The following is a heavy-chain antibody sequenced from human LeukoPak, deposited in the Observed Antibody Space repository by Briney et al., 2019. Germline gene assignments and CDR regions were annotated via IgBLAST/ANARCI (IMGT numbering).Heavy chain of an antibody. D-gene: IGHD3-10*01. CDR3: ASTLANFGLSYFDY. V-gene: IGHV4-39*07. J-gene: IGHJ4*02. CDR2: LYYSGSS. Sequence: WVRQPPGKGLEWIGSLYYSGSSYHNPSLKSRVTILVDASKNQFSLNLRSVTAADTAVYYCASTLANFGLSYFDYWGQGTLVTVSS.